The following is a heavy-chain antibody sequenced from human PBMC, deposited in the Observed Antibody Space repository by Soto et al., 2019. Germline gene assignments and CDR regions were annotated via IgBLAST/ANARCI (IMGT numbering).Heavy chain of an antibody. CDR1: GFTFSDYE. Sequence: GGSLRLSCAVSGFTFSDYEMNWVRQAPGKGLEWVSYISHSGSVINYADSVKGRFTISRDNANDSLYLQMNGLRAEDTAVYYCARDCGYSKSNFYDYAMDAWGEVTTATVAS. V-gene: IGHV3-48*03. CDR2: ISHSGSVI. J-gene: IGHJ6*04. CDR3: ARDCGYSKSNFYDYAMDA. D-gene: IGHD4-4*01.